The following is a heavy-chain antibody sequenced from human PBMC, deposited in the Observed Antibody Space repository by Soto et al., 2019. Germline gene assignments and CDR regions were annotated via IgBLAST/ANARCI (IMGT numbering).Heavy chain of an antibody. CDR3: GGKLNEYGACGGGFFFAY. J-gene: IGHJ4*02. Sequence: SETLSLTCTVSGGSISSYYWSWIRQPPGKGLEWMGYIYYSGSTNYNPSLKSRVTISVDTSKNQFSLKLSSVTAADTAVYYCGGKLNEYGACGGGFFFAYGGRGPLVPVSS. D-gene: IGHD4-17*01. CDR1: GGSISSYY. V-gene: IGHV4-59*01. CDR2: IYYSGST.